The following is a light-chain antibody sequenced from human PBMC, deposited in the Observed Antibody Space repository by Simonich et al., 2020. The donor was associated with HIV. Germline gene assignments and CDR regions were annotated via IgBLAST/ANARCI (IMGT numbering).Light chain of an antibody. CDR3: QQYGRSPPIT. Sequence: EIVLTQSPGTLSLSPGERATLSCRSSLSVDSSFLAWYQQKPGLAPRLLIYDASSRATGIPDRFSGIGSGTDFTLTISRLEPEDFAVYYCQQYGRSPPITFGQGTRLEIK. J-gene: IGKJ5*01. V-gene: IGKV3D-20*01. CDR1: LSVDSSF. CDR2: DAS.